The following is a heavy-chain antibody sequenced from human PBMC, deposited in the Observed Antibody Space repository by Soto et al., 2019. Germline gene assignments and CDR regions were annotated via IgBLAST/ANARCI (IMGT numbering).Heavy chain of an antibody. CDR3: ARTDRDFYGLDV. Sequence: VQLVESGGGLVQPGGSLRLSCEASGFTFRNYDMRWVRQGTGKGLEWVSGISAAGDPDYADSVEGRFTISRENAQNSFFLQMNSLRVGDTAVYYCARTDRDFYGLDVWGQGTTVIVSS. CDR1: GFTFRNYD. J-gene: IGHJ6*02. V-gene: IGHV3-13*05. CDR2: ISAAGDP.